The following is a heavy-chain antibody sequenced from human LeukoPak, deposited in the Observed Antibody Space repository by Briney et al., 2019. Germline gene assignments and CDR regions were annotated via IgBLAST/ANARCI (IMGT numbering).Heavy chain of an antibody. D-gene: IGHD6-13*01. CDR2: TKSITDGGTT. J-gene: IGHJ4*02. CDR1: GFTFSNAW. V-gene: IGHV3-15*01. CDR3: TTYRSSWYYFDY. Sequence: GGSLRLSCAASGFTFSNAWMAWVRQAPGKGLEWVGRTKSITDGGTTEYAAPVKGRFPISRDDSKNTLYLQMNSLKIEDTAVYYCTTYRSSWYYFDYWGQGNLVTVSS.